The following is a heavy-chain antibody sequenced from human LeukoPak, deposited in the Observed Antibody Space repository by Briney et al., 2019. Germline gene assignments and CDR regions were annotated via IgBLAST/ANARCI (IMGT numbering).Heavy chain of an antibody. V-gene: IGHV4-34*12. Sequence: SETLSLTCAVYGGSFSGYYWGWIRQPPGKGLEWIGNIFYSGSTYYGPSLKSRLTISLDTSRNQFSLKLHSVTAADTAVYYCAKSNGYGLIDIWGQGTMVTVSS. J-gene: IGHJ3*02. CDR2: IFYSGST. D-gene: IGHD3-10*01. CDR1: GGSFSGYY. CDR3: AKSNGYGLIDI.